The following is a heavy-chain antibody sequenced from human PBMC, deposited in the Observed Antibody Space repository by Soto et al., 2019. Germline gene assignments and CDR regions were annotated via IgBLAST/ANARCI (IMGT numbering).Heavy chain of an antibody. CDR2: IYYSGST. V-gene: IGHV4-31*03. CDR1: GGSISSGGYY. D-gene: IGHD3-3*01. CDR3: ARGGGITIFGVVINYFDY. J-gene: IGHJ4*02. Sequence: SETLSLTCTVSGGSISSGGYYWSWIRQHPGKGLEWIGYIYYSGSTYYNPSLKSRVTISVDTSKNQFSLKLSSVTAADTAVYYCARGGGITIFGVVINYFDYWGQGTLVTVSS.